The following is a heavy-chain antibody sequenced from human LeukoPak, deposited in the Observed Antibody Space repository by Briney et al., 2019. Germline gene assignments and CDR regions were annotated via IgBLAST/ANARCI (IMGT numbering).Heavy chain of an antibody. CDR2: IWYDGSNK. D-gene: IGHD6-6*01. J-gene: IGHJ5*02. V-gene: IGHV3-33*01. CDR1: GFTFSSYG. Sequence: GGSLRLSCAASGFTFSSYGMHWVRQAPGKGLEWVAVIWYDGSNKYYADSVKGRFTISRDNAKNSLYLQMNSLRAEDTAVYYCARAIAAQDNWFDPWGQGTLVTVSS. CDR3: ARAIAAQDNWFDP.